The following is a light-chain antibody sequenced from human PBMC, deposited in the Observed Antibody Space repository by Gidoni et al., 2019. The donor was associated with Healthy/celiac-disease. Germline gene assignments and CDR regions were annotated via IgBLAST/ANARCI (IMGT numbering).Light chain of an antibody. J-gene: IGLJ3*02. CDR1: SSNIGAGYD. Sequence: QSGLTQPPSVSGAPGQRVTISCTGSSSNIGAGYDVHWYQQLPGTAPKLLIYGNSNRPSGVPDRFSGSKSGTSASLAITTLQAEDEADYYCQSYDSSLSGWVFGGGTKLTVL. CDR3: QSYDSSLSGWV. CDR2: GNS. V-gene: IGLV1-40*01.